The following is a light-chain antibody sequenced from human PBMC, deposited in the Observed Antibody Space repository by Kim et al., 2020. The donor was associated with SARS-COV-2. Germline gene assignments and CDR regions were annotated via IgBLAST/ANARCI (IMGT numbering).Light chain of an antibody. J-gene: IGLJ3*02. CDR3: NSRDSSGNHHV. Sequence: SSELTQDPTVSVALGQTVRITCQGDSLRIFYASWYQQKPGQAPVLVLYGKNHRPSGIPDRFSGSTSGNTASLTITGAQAEDEADYYCNSRDSSGNHHVFGGGTQLTVL. V-gene: IGLV3-19*01. CDR2: GKN. CDR1: SLRIFY.